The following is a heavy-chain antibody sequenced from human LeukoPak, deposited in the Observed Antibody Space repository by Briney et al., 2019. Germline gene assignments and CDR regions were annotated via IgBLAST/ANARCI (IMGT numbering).Heavy chain of an antibody. J-gene: IGHJ6*02. CDR1: GFTFSSYG. D-gene: IGHD2-2*01. CDR3: ARGLGDIVVVDGMDV. V-gene: IGHV3-33*01. CDR2: IWYDGSNK. Sequence: GRSLRLSCAASGFTFSSYGMHWVRRAPGKGLEWVAVIWYDGSNKYYADSVKGRFTISRDNSKNTLYLQMNSLRAEDTAVYYCARGLGDIVVVDGMDVWGQGTTVTVSS.